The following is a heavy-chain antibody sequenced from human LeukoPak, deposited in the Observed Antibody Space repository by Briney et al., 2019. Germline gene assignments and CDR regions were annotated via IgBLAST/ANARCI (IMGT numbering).Heavy chain of an antibody. J-gene: IGHJ3*02. Sequence: SCNASGGTFSSYAMSWVRQAPGKGLEWVSAISGSGGSTYYADSVKGRFTISGDNSKNTLYLQMNSLRAEDTAVYYCAKEKSDLAMGSAFDIWGQGTMVTVSS. CDR3: AKEKSDLAMGSAFDI. V-gene: IGHV3-23*01. CDR2: ISGSGGST. CDR1: GGTFSSYA. D-gene: IGHD3-10*01.